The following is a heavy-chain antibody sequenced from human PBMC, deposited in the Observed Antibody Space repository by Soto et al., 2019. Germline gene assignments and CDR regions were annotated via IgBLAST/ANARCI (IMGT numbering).Heavy chain of an antibody. Sequence: VASVKVSCKASGSTFTSYGISWVRQAPGQGLEWMGWISAYNGNTNYAQKLQGRVTMTTDTSTSTAYMELRSLRSDDTAVYYCAVSDSSSWSYYYGMDVWGQGTTVTVSS. J-gene: IGHJ6*02. CDR1: GSTFTSYG. D-gene: IGHD6-13*01. V-gene: IGHV1-18*04. CDR3: AVSDSSSWSYYYGMDV. CDR2: ISAYNGNT.